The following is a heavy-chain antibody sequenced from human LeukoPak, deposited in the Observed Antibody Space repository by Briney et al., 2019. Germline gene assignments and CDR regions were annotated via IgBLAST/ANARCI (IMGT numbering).Heavy chain of an antibody. CDR1: GGSISSSSYY. J-gene: IGHJ3*02. V-gene: IGHV4-39*07. Sequence: SETLSLTCTVSGGSISSSSYYWGWIRQPPGKGLEWIGSIYYSGSTYYNSALKSRVTISVGTSKNQFSLKLSSVTAADTAVYYCAREASDAFDIWGQGTMVTVSS. CDR3: AREASDAFDI. CDR2: IYYSGST.